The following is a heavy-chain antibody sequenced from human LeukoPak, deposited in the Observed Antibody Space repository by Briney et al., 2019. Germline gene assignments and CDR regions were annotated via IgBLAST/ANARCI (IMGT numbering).Heavy chain of an antibody. CDR2: INDVGSHT. CDR3: VRGGPSTWS. CDR1: GFTFKLYW. J-gene: IGHJ5*02. D-gene: IGHD2-15*01. V-gene: IGHV3-74*01. Sequence: PGGSLRLSCAASGFTFKLYWMHWVRQVPGKGPVWGSRINDVGSHTVYADSVRGRFTIARDDGKNTVYLQMNNLRAEDTAVYYCVRGGPSTWSWGQGTLVTVPS.